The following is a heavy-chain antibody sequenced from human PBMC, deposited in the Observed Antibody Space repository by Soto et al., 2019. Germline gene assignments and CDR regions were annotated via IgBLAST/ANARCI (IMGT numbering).Heavy chain of an antibody. CDR3: ARESIVGATNTFDY. J-gene: IGHJ4*02. Sequence: GGSLRLSCAASGFTVSRNYMSWGRQAPGKGLEWVSIIYSGGSTYYADSVKGRFTISRDNSKNTLYLQMNSLRAEDTAVYYCARESIVGATNTFDYWGQGTLVTVSS. CDR1: GFTVSRNY. V-gene: IGHV3-66*01. CDR2: IYSGGST. D-gene: IGHD1-26*01.